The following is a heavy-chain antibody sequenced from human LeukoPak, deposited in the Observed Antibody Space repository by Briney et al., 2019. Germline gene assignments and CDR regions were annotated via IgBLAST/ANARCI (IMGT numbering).Heavy chain of an antibody. CDR1: GFTVSSTY. CDR3: AKDMAVKNQGAFDI. V-gene: IGHV3-53*01. Sequence: GGSLRLSCAASGFTVSSTYMSWVRQAPGKGLEWVSVIYSGGNIYYIDSVKGRFTISRDTFKNTLYLQMNSLRAEDTAVYYCAKDMAVKNQGAFDIWGQGTMVTVSS. D-gene: IGHD6-19*01. J-gene: IGHJ3*02. CDR2: IYSGGNI.